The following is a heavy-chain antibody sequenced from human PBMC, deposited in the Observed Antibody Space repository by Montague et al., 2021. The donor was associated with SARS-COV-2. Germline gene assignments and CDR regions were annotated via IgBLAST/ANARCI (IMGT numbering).Heavy chain of an antibody. Sequence: SLSLSCAASGFTFSNYAMNWVRQAPGKGLEWVSVIFGSGSSTYYAGSVRGRFAVSRDNSKNTLYLQMNNLRAEDTAVYYCAKDGATVGGLINWYFDLWGRGTLVTVSS. J-gene: IGHJ2*01. CDR2: IFGSGSST. V-gene: IGHV3-23*03. D-gene: IGHD3-16*02. CDR1: GFTFSNYA. CDR3: AKDGATVGGLINWYFDL.